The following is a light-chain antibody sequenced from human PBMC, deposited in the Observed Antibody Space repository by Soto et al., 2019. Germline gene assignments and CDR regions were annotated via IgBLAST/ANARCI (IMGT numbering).Light chain of an antibody. J-gene: IGKJ5*01. V-gene: IGKV3-15*01. CDR2: GAS. Sequence: EIVLTQSPATLSLSPGERATLSCSASHSISYYLAWYQQKPGQAPRLLIYGASTRATGIPARFSGSGSGTEFTLTISSLQSEDFAVYYCQQYNNWPPITFGQGTRLEIK. CDR3: QQYNNWPPIT. CDR1: HSISYY.